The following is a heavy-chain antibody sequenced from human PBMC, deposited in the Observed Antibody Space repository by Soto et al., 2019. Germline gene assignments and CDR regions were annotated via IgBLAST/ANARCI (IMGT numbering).Heavy chain of an antibody. CDR3: ARHGPLEALVNWFAP. CDR1: GDRVTSYW. Sequence: EAVKISGKGSGDRVTSYWSSWERQMPGKGLEWMGRIDPSDSYTNYSPSFQGHVTISADKSISTAYLQWSSLKASDTAMYYCARHGPLEALVNWFAPWGQGTLVTVSS. CDR2: IDPSDSYT. J-gene: IGHJ5*02. V-gene: IGHV5-10-1*01. D-gene: IGHD3-16*02.